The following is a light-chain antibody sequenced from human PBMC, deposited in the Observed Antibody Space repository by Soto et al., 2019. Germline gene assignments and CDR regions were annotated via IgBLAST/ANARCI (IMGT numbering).Light chain of an antibody. CDR3: QQYNNWPRAT. J-gene: IGKJ4*01. V-gene: IGKV3-15*01. Sequence: VMRLSQATLPVIQGEEAPLSCRATQTISSSLAWYQQKPGQTPRLLIYVASTRAAGIPARFSGSGSGTDFTLTITILQSEDFAVYDCQQYNNWPRATFGGGTKVDI. CDR2: VAS. CDR1: QTISSS.